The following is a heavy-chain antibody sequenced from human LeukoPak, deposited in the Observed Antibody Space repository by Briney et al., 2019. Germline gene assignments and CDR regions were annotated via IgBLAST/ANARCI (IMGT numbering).Heavy chain of an antibody. J-gene: IGHJ3*02. CDR1: VGSLSSYY. CDR2: IYYSGGT. Sequence: SETLSLTCTVSVGSLSSYYGSWMRPRPGGGLEGVGHIYYSGGTNYNPSLKSRVTISVDTSKNQFSLQLSSVTAADTGVYYCARDAGEMATILVGSAFDIWGQGTMVTVSS. V-gene: IGHV4-59*01. CDR3: ARDAGEMATILVGSAFDI. D-gene: IGHD5-24*01.